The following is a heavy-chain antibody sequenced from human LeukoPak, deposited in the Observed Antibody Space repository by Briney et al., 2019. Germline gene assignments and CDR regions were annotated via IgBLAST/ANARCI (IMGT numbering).Heavy chain of an antibody. J-gene: IGHJ5*02. CDR1: GLTFGSYA. V-gene: IGHV3-30-3*01. CDR2: ISYDGSNK. CDR3: ARDGSGYSYGPNWFDP. Sequence: GGSLKLSCAASGLTFGSYAMHWVRQAPAKGLGGVAVISYDGSNKYYADSVKGRFTISRDNSKNTLYLQMNSLRAEDTAVYYCARDGSGYSYGPNWFDPWGQGTLVTVSS. D-gene: IGHD5-18*01.